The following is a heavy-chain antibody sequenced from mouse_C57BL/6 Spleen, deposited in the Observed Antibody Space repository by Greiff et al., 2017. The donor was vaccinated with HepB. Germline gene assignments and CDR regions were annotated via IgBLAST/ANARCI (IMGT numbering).Heavy chain of an antibody. CDR1: GYSFTGYY. CDR2: INPSTGGT. J-gene: IGHJ1*03. V-gene: IGHV1-43*01. CDR3: ARRYYGSSDKTGWYFDV. D-gene: IGHD1-1*01. Sequence: EVQLQQSGPELVKPGASVKISCKASGYSFTGYYMHWVKQSSEKSLEWIGEINPSTGGTSYNQKFKGKATLTVDKSSSTAYMQLKSLTSEDSAVYYCARRYYGSSDKTGWYFDVWGTGTTVTVSS.